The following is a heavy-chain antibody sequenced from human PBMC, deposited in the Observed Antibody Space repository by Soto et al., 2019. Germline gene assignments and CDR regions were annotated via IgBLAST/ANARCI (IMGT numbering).Heavy chain of an antibody. J-gene: IGHJ5*02. D-gene: IGHD3-3*01. Sequence: QVQLQQWGAGLLKPSETLSLTCAVYGGSFSGYYWSWIRQPPGKGLEWIGEINHSGSTNYNPSLKSRVTISVDTSKNQFSLRLSYVTAADTAVYYCERGLTYYDFWGGTDRNWFDPWGQGTLVTVSS. V-gene: IGHV4-34*01. CDR2: INHSGST. CDR3: ERGLTYYDFWGGTDRNWFDP. CDR1: GGSFSGYY.